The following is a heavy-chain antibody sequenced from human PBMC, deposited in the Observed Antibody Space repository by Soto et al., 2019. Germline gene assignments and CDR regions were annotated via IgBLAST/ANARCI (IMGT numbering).Heavy chain of an antibody. Sequence: GGSLRLSCAAAGFTVDSYSINWVRQAPGKGLEWLSFITRTGTTIYYADSVKGRFTISRDNAKNSLYLQMNSLRAEDTAVYYCVRDRLGGAFDIWGQGTMVTVSS. V-gene: IGHV3-48*01. CDR1: GFTVDSYS. J-gene: IGHJ3*02. CDR3: VRDRLGGAFDI. D-gene: IGHD7-27*01. CDR2: ITRTGTTI.